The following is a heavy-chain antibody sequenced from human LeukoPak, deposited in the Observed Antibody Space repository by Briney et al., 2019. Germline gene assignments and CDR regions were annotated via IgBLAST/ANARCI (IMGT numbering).Heavy chain of an antibody. CDR3: ARAKLSSSWYGGYNYYGMDV. J-gene: IGHJ6*02. Sequence: GGSLRLSCAASGFTFSSYDMHWVRQAPGKGLEWVSDIGTAGDTYYPGYVKGRFTISRENAKNSLYLQMNSLRAGDTAVYYCARAKLSSSWYGGYNYYGMDVWGQGTTVTVSS. V-gene: IGHV3-13*04. D-gene: IGHD6-13*01. CDR2: IGTAGDT. CDR1: GFTFSSYD.